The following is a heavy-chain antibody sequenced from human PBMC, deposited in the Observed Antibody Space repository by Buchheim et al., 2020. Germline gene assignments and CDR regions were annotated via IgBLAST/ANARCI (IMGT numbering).Heavy chain of an antibody. J-gene: IGHJ6*02. CDR2: IYTSGST. V-gene: IGHV4-61*02. Sequence: QVQLQESGPGLVKPSQTLSLTCTVSGGSISSGSYYWSWIRQPAGKGLEWIGRIYTSGSTNYNPSLKRRVTISVDTSKNQFSLKLSSVTAADTAVYYCAREGRGSSGYYYHYFYGMDVWGQGTT. D-gene: IGHD3-22*01. CDR3: AREGRGSSGYYYHYFYGMDV. CDR1: GGSISSGSYY.